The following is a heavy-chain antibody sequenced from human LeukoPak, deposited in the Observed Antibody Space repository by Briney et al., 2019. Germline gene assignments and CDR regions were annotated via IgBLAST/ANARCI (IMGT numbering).Heavy chain of an antibody. J-gene: IGHJ4*02. CDR3: ARLNGGY. Sequence: SETLSLTCTVSGGSINSYYWSWIRQPPGKGLEWIGYIDYSGSTNYNPSLRSRVTISVDRSKNQFSLKVRSVTAADTAVHYCARLNGGYWGQGTLVTVSS. CDR1: GGSINSYY. CDR2: IDYSGST. V-gene: IGHV4-59*08. D-gene: IGHD1-1*01.